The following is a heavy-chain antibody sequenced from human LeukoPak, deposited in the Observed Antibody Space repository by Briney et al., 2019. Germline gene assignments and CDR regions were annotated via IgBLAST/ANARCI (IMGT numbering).Heavy chain of an antibody. CDR1: GFTFRSYG. CDR3: ARDKSSGSFDY. J-gene: IGHJ4*02. CDR2: IRYDGSDK. V-gene: IGHV3-33*01. D-gene: IGHD1-26*01. Sequence: PGRSLRLSCAASGFTFRSYGMHWVRQAPGKGLEWVAFIRYDGSDKYYADSVKGRFTISRDNAKNSLYLQMNSLRVEDTAVYFCARDKSSGSFDYWGRGTLVTVSS.